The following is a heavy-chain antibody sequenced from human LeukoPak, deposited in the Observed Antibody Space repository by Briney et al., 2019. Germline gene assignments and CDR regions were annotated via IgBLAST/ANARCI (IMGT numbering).Heavy chain of an antibody. D-gene: IGHD6-6*01. Sequence: SVKVSCKASGGTFSSYAISWVRQAPGQGLEWMGGITPIFGTANYAQKFQGRVTITADESTSTAYMELSSLRSEDTAVYYCVLHASSDVDPFDYWGQGTLVTVSS. J-gene: IGHJ4*02. V-gene: IGHV1-69*13. CDR1: GGTFSSYA. CDR2: ITPIFGTA. CDR3: VLHASSDVDPFDY.